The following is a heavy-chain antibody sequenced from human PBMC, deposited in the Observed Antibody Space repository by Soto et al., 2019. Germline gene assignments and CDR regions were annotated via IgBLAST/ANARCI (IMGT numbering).Heavy chain of an antibody. V-gene: IGHV1-18*01. Sequence: QVQLVQSGAEVKKPGASVKVSCKASGYTFTSYGISWVRQAPGQGLEWMGWISAYNGNTNYAQKLQGRVTMPTDTTTSTDYMELRSLRADDTVVYYCAREPPGTAAGPDAFDIWGQGTMVTVSS. CDR2: ISAYNGNT. J-gene: IGHJ3*02. CDR3: AREPPGTAAGPDAFDI. D-gene: IGHD6-25*01. CDR1: GYTFTSYG.